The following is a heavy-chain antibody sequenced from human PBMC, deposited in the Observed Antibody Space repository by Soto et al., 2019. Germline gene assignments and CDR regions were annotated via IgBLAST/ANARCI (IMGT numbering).Heavy chain of an antibody. V-gene: IGHV3-30*18. CDR3: AKDLWFGESLKYYFDY. D-gene: IGHD3-10*01. CDR2: ISNGGSNK. J-gene: IGHJ4*02. CDR1: GFTFSNYG. Sequence: QVQLLESGGGVVQPGRSLRLSCVASGFTFSNYGMHWVRQAPGKGLEWVAVISNGGSNKYYADSVKGRFTISRDNSKNTLYLQMNSLRAEDTAVYYFAKDLWFGESLKYYFDYWGQGILVTVSS.